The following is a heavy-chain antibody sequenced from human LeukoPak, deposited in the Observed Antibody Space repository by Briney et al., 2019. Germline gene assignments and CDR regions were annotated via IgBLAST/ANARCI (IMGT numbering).Heavy chain of an antibody. V-gene: IGHV3-7*01. J-gene: IGHJ4*02. CDR2: IKQDGSEK. D-gene: IGHD3-10*01. CDR1: GFTFSSYA. CDR3: ARYMVRGVIIQKALYYFDY. Sequence: GGSLRLSCAASGFTFSSYAMSWVRQAPGKGLEWVANIKQDGSEKYYVDPVKGRFTISRDNAKNSLYLQMNSLRAEDTAVYYCARYMVRGVIIQKALYYFDYWGQGTLVTVSS.